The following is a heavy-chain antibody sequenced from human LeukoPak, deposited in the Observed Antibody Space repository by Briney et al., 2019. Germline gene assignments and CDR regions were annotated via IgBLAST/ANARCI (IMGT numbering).Heavy chain of an antibody. Sequence: TAGGPLRLPCAASGFPFSDYYMSWTRRAPGKGLEWVSYISSSGSTIYYADSVKGPFTISRDNAKNSLYLQMNSLRAEDTAVYYCARRGKTAILDWGQGTLVTVSS. CDR3: ARRGKTAILD. J-gene: IGHJ4*02. D-gene: IGHD2/OR15-2a*01. V-gene: IGHV3-11*01. CDR1: GFPFSDYY. CDR2: ISSSGSTI.